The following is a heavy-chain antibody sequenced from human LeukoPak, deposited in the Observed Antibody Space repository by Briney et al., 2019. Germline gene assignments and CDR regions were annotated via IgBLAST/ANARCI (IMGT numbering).Heavy chain of an antibody. Sequence: PGGSLRLSWAASGFTFSSFEMNWVRQAPGKGLEWVSYISSSGSTIYHADVKGRFTLSRDNAKNTLYLQMNSLRAEDTAVYYCARDNYGSGTGMDVWGQGTTVTVSS. V-gene: IGHV3-48*03. D-gene: IGHD3-10*01. CDR1: GFTFSSFE. CDR2: ISSSGSTI. CDR3: ARDNYGSGTGMDV. J-gene: IGHJ6*02.